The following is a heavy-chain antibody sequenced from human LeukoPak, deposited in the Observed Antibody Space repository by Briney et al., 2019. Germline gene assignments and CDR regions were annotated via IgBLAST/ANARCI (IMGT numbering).Heavy chain of an antibody. CDR2: IYYSGTT. CDR1: GGSISYYY. D-gene: IGHD4-11*01. Sequence: SETLSLTCTVSGGSISYYYWSWIRQSPGKGLEWIGYIYYSGTTNYNPSLKSRVTISVDTSKNQFSLKLSSVTAADTAVYYCASTRTTVVENWFDPWGQGTLVTVSS. V-gene: IGHV4-59*08. CDR3: ASTRTTVVENWFDP. J-gene: IGHJ5*02.